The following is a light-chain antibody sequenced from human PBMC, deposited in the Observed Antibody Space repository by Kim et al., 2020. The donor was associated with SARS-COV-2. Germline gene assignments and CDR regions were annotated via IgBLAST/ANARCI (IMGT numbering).Light chain of an antibody. CDR3: QAWDSSTVV. CDR1: KLGDKY. CDR2: QDS. Sequence: SYELTQPPSVSVSPGQTASITCSGDKLGDKYACWYQQKPGQSPVLVIYQDSKRPSGFPERFSGSNSGNTATLTISGTQAMDEADYYCQAWDSSTVVFGGGTQLTDL. J-gene: IGLJ2*01. V-gene: IGLV3-1*01.